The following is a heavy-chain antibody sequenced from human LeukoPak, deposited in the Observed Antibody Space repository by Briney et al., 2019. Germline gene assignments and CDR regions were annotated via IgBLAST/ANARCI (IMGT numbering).Heavy chain of an antibody. CDR2: IYYSGYT. D-gene: IGHD6-6*01. J-gene: IGHJ1*01. CDR3: ARQEYSSSSAFQH. CDR1: GGSISSTIYY. V-gene: IGHV4-39*01. Sequence: PSETLSLTCTVSGGSISSTIYYWGWIRQPPGKGLEWIGSIYYSGYTYYNPSLKSRVTISVDTSKNHFSLKLSSVTAADTAVYYCARQEYSSSSAFQHWGQGTLVTVSS.